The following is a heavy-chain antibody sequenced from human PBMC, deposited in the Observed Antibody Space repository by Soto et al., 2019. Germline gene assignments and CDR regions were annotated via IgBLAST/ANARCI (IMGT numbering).Heavy chain of an antibody. CDR1: GFSLSTSGVG. J-gene: IGHJ6*03. D-gene: IGHD3-16*01. Sequence: QITLKESGPTLVKPTQTLTLTCTVSGFSLSTSGVGVAWIRQPPGKALEWLALISWDDDKRYGPSLKSRVTITKDTSKNQVVLTMTNLDPVDTGTYYCAQSYAVSHYFYMDVWGKGTTVTVSS. CDR2: ISWDDDK. CDR3: AQSYAVSHYFYMDV. V-gene: IGHV2-5*05.